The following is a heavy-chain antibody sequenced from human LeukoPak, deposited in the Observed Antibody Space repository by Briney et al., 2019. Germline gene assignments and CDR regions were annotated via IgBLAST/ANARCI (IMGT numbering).Heavy chain of an antibody. D-gene: IGHD3-10*01. Sequence: ASVKVSCKASGYTFTSYYMHWVRQAPGQRLEWMGWINPNSGGTNYAQKFQGRVTMTRDTSISTAYMELSRLRSDDTAVYYCASCITMVRGAVPTYYYYYGMDVWGQGTTVTVSS. V-gene: IGHV1-2*02. CDR1: GYTFTSYY. CDR2: INPNSGGT. J-gene: IGHJ6*02. CDR3: ASCITMVRGAVPTYYYYYGMDV.